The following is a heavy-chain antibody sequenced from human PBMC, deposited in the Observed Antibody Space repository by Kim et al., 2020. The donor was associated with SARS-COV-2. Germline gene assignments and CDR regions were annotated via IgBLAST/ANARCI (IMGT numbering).Heavy chain of an antibody. V-gene: IGHV4-4*02. CDR2: GAT. D-gene: IGHD1-1*01. J-gene: IGHJ5*01. Sequence: GATTYSPSLKSRLIISVEKSKTQFYLRLNSVTAADTAVYYCAGRSTIGFDFWGQGILVTVSS. CDR3: AGRSTIGFDF.